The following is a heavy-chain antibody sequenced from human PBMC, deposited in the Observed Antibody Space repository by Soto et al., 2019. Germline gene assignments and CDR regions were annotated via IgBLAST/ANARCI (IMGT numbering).Heavy chain of an antibody. D-gene: IGHD5-18*01. CDR1: GGSISSGGYY. V-gene: IGHV4-31*03. CDR3: ARVPRRYSYGYITYYFDY. Sequence: PSETLSLTCTVSGGSISSGGYYWSWIRQHPGKGLEWIGYIYYSGSTYYNPSLKSRVTISVDTSKNQFSLKLSSVTAADTAVYYCARVPRRYSYGYITYYFDYWGQGTLVTVSS. J-gene: IGHJ4*02. CDR2: IYYSGST.